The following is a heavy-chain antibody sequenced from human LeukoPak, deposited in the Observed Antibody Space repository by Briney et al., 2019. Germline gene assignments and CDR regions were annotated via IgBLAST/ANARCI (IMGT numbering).Heavy chain of an antibody. CDR3: AKVKDTGELLWDPFDI. J-gene: IGHJ3*02. CDR2: ISWNSGSI. V-gene: IGHV3-9*01. D-gene: IGHD3-10*01. CDR1: GFTFDDYA. Sequence: GGSLRLSCAASGFTFDDYAMHWVRQAPGKGLEWASGISWNSGSIGYADSVKGRFTISRDNAKNSLYLQMNSLRAEDTALYYCAKVKDTGELLWDPFDIWGQGTMVTVSS.